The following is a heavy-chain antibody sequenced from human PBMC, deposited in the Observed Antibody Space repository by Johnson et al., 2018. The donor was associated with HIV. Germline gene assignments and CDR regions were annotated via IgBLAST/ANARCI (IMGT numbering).Heavy chain of an antibody. CDR3: ARDHEMATIGDAFDI. Sequence: VQLLESGGGVVQTGGSLRLSCAASGFTFSTYAMHWVRQAPGKGLEWVSGINWNGGSTGYADSVKGRFTISRDNAKNSLYLQMNSLRAEDTAVYYCARDHEMATIGDAFDIWGQGTMVTVSS. CDR2: INWNGGST. V-gene: IGHV3-20*04. J-gene: IGHJ3*02. D-gene: IGHD5-24*01. CDR1: GFTFSTYA.